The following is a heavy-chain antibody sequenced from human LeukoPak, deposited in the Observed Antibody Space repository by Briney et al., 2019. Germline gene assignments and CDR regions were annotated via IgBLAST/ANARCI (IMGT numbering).Heavy chain of an antibody. J-gene: IGHJ4*02. D-gene: IGHD3-10*01. V-gene: IGHV3-23*01. CDR1: GFTFSSYG. CDR2: ISGSGHRT. CDR3: AKVAHYYYGSESYYFFEH. Sequence: GGSLRLSCAASGFTFSSYGVSRVRQAPGKGLEWVSGISGSGHRTYYADSVKGRFTISRDNAKNSLYLQMNSLRVEDTAIYYCAKVAHYYYGSESYYFFEHWGQGTPVTASS.